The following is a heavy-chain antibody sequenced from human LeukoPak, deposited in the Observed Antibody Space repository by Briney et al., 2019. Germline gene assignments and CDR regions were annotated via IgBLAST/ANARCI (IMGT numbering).Heavy chain of an antibody. Sequence: SETLPLTCTVSGGSISSYYWSWIRQPPGQGLEWIGYIYYSGGTNYNPSLKSRVTISVDTSKNQFSLKLSSVTAADTAVYYCARHAFAKEWEPYYFDYWGQGTLVTVSS. CDR3: ARHAFAKEWEPYYFDY. CDR1: GGSISSYY. CDR2: IYYSGGT. V-gene: IGHV4-59*08. D-gene: IGHD1-26*01. J-gene: IGHJ4*02.